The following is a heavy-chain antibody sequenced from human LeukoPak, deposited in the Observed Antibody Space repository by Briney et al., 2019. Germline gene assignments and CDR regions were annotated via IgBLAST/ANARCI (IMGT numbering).Heavy chain of an antibody. CDR1: GGSISGYF. V-gene: IGHV4-59*03. Sequence: SGTLSLTRMVSGGSISGYFWSWIRQPAGKGLEWMGYIHYTGTTSYNPSLNGRVTISADESKNQYPLKFTSVTAADTAVYYCAKYAAMSGPNWFDPWGQGTLNAVSS. CDR2: IHYTGTT. D-gene: IGHD2-2*01. CDR3: AKYAAMSGPNWFDP. J-gene: IGHJ5*02.